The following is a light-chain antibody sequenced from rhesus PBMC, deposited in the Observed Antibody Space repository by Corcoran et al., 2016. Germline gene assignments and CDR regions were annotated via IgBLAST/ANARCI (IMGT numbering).Light chain of an antibody. Sequence: AALTQHRSVSASPGQSVPISCTVTSSDIGGYNFVSWYQQHPGTAPKLLIYEVSKRPSGFSDRFSGSKSGNTASLTLSGLQAEDETDYYCSSYAATNTFIFGSGTRLTVL. CDR2: EVS. J-gene: IGLJ1*01. V-gene: IGLV2-32*02. CDR1: SSDIGGYNF. CDR3: SSYAATNTFI.